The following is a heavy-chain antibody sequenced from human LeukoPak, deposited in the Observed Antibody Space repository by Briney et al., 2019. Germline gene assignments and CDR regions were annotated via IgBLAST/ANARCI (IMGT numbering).Heavy chain of an antibody. CDR2: IYSNGNT. J-gene: IGHJ4*02. D-gene: IGHD4-17*01. V-gene: IGHV4-39*07. CDR3: ARSATVTTGYFDY. Sequence: SETLSLTCSVSGGSISSTGHYWGWIRQSPEKGQDWMGSIYSNGNTYYNPSVKSRVTMSVDTSKNQFSLKLTSMTAAETAVYYCARSATVTTGYFDYWGQGTLVTVSS. CDR1: GGSISSTGHY.